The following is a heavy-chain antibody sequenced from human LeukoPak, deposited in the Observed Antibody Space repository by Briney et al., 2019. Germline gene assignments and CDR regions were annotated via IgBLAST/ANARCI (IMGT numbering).Heavy chain of an antibody. V-gene: IGHV4-59*01. J-gene: IGHJ6*03. CDR3: ARAVVGYRPYYYYYMDV. CDR2: IYYSGST. CDR1: GGSISSYY. Sequence: SETLSLTCTVSGGSISSYYWSWLRQPPGKGLEWIGYIYYSGSTNYNPSLKSRVTISVDTSKNQFSLKLSSVTAADTAVYYCARAVVGYRPYYYYYMDVWGKGTTVTDTS. D-gene: IGHD5-12*01.